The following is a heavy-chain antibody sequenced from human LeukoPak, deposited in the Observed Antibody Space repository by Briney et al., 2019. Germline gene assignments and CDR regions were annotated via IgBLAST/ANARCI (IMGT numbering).Heavy chain of an antibody. CDR1: GFTFSSYV. J-gene: IGHJ4*02. D-gene: IGHD2-8*01. Sequence: GGSLRLSCAASGFTFSSYVMSWVRQAPGKGLEWVSEISLSSGTTHYADSVKGRFTISRDNSKNTLFLQMNSLRAEDTAVYYCARLGYCTDGVCYTLEYYFDYWGQGTLVTVSS. CDR3: ARLGYCTDGVCYTLEYYFDY. CDR2: ISLSSGTT. V-gene: IGHV3-23*01.